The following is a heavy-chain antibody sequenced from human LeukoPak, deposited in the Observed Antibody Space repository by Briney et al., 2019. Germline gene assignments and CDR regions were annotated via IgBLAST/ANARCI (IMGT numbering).Heavy chain of an antibody. CDR2: IRYDGSNK. D-gene: IGHD3-16*02. CDR1: GFTFSSYG. V-gene: IGHV3-30*02. J-gene: IGHJ4*02. Sequence: PGGSLRLSCAVSGFTFSSYGMHWVRPAPGKGLEWVAFIRYDGSNKYYADSVKGRFTISRDNSKNTLYLQMNSLRTEDTAVYYCAKNVVTLGHYFDYWGQGTLVTVSS. CDR3: AKNVVTLGHYFDY.